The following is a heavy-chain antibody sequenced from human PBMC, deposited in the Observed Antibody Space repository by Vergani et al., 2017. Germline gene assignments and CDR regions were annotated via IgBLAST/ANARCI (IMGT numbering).Heavy chain of an antibody. V-gene: IGHV5-10-1*01. Sequence: EVQLVQSGAEVKKPGESLRISCKGSGYSFTSYWISWVRQMPGKGLEWMGRIDPSDSYTHYSPSFQGHVTISADKSISTAYLQWSSLKASDTAMYYCARLPTMAQNTYYYYYGMDVWGQGTTVTVSS. CDR1: GYSFTSYW. D-gene: IGHD3-10*01. J-gene: IGHJ6*02. CDR3: ARLPTMAQNTYYYYYGMDV. CDR2: IDPSDSYT.